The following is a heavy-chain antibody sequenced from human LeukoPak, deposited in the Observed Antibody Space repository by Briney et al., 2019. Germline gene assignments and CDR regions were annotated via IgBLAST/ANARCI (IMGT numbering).Heavy chain of an antibody. Sequence: GGSLTLSCSASGFTFSSYAMHWVRQAPGKGLEYVSAISSNGGSTYYADSVKGRFTISRDNSKNTLYLQMSSLRAEDTAVYYCVKGGYCSSTSCQGAFDIWGQGTMVTVSS. D-gene: IGHD2-2*01. CDR3: VKGGYCSSTSCQGAFDI. CDR1: GFTFSSYA. J-gene: IGHJ3*02. CDR2: ISSNGGST. V-gene: IGHV3-64D*06.